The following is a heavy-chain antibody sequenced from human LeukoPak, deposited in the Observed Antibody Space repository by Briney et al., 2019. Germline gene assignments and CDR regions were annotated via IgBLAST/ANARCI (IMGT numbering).Heavy chain of an antibody. CDR2: INGDGSRT. CDR3: AREVSRSGWYVSENWFDP. V-gene: IGHV3-74*01. D-gene: IGHD6-19*01. CDR1: GFTFGNYW. J-gene: IGHJ5*02. Sequence: PGGSLRLSCAASGFTFGNYWMHWVRQAPGKGLEWVSRINGDGSRTAYGDSAKGRFTISRDNAKKTIYPQMNTLRVDDTAVYYCAREVSRSGWYVSENWFDPWGQGTRVTVSS.